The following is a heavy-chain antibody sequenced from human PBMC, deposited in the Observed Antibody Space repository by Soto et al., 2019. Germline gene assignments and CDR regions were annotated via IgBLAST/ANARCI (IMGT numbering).Heavy chain of an antibody. J-gene: IGHJ4*02. CDR1: GDSVTNNKAA. D-gene: IGHD3-3*01. Sequence: QVQLQQSGPGLVKPSQTLSLTCAISGDSVTNNKAAWNWIRQSPLRGLEWLGRTYYRSKWYSDYAESVKSRIAINSDTSKNQFSLQLRSVTPEDTAIYYCTTSSPLTKTFDNWGQGTVVTVTA. CDR2: TYYRSKWYS. CDR3: TTSSPLTKTFDN. V-gene: IGHV6-1*01.